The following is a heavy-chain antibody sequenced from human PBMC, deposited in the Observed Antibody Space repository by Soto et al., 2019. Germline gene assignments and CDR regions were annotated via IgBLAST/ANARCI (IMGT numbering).Heavy chain of an antibody. CDR2: IYYSGST. J-gene: IGHJ4*02. V-gene: IGHV4-31*03. CDR1: GGSISSGGYY. D-gene: IGHD3-22*01. CDR3: ARFVTPVYYDSSGYFALDY. Sequence: TLSLTCTVSGGSISSGGYYWSWIRQHPGKGLEWIGYIYYSGSTYYNPSLKSRVTISVDTSKNQFSLKLSSVTAADTAVYYCARFVTPVYYDSSGYFALDYWGQGTLVT.